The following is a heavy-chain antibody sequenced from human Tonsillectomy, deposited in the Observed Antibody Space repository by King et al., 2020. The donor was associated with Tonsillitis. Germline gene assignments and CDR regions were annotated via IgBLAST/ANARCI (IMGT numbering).Heavy chain of an antibody. Sequence: VQLVESGGGLIQPGGSLRLSCAASGFTVSSNYMSWVRQAPGKGLEWVSVIYSGGSTYYADSVKGRFTISRDNSKNTLYLHMNSLRAEDTAVYYCARDSDYVWGSFDYWGQGTLVTVSS. CDR3: ARDSDYVWGSFDY. CDR1: GFTVSSNY. CDR2: IYSGGST. J-gene: IGHJ4*02. D-gene: IGHD3-16*01. V-gene: IGHV3-53*01.